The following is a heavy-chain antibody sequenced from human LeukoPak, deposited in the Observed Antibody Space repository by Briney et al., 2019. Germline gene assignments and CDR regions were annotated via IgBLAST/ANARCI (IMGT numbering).Heavy chain of an antibody. Sequence: YWXXXXXXXGKXLXWIGRIYTSGNTNYDPSLKSRVTMSVDMSKNQFSLKLGSVTAADTAVYYCAREDSSLSRAFDIWGQGTMVTVSS. CDR1: Y. V-gene: IGHV4-4*07. CDR3: AREDSSLSRAFDI. J-gene: IGHJ3*02. CDR2: IYTSGNT. D-gene: IGHD2-15*01.